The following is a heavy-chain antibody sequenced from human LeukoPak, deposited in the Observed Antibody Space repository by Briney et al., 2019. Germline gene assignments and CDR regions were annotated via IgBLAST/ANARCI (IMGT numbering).Heavy chain of an antibody. Sequence: SETLSLTCSVSGGSISSYYWSWVRQPPGKGLEWIAYIHYSGSTMYNPSLYSRVTISMDTSKNQFSLKLTSVSAADTAVYYCARHPNRGFDHWGQGTLVTVSS. V-gene: IGHV4-59*08. CDR3: ARHPNRGFDH. CDR2: IHYSGST. D-gene: IGHD1-14*01. J-gene: IGHJ4*02. CDR1: GGSISSYY.